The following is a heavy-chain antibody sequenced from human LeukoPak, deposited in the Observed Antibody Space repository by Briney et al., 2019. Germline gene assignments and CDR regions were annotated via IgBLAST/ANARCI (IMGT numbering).Heavy chain of an antibody. J-gene: IGHJ4*02. V-gene: IGHV3-74*01. D-gene: IGHD6-13*01. CDR3: ARVPAAGTQFDD. CDR1: RFTFNKYW. CDR2: INIDASSI. Sequence: PGGSLRLSCTASRFTFNKYWMHWDRQAPGKGLVWVSRINIDASSISYAGSVKGRFTISRDNAKNTLYLQMNSLRAEDTAVYYCARVPAAGTQFDDWGQGALVTVSS.